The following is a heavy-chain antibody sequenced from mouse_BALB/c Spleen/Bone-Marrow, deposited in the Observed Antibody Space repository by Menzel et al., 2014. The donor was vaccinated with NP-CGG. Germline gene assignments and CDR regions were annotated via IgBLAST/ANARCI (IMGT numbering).Heavy chain of an antibody. CDR3: ARLSYYGNLFV. V-gene: IGHV4-1*02. CDR2: INPDSSTI. J-gene: IGHJ1*01. Sequence: EVQLQESGGGLVQPGGSLKLSCAASGFDFSRYWMNWVRQVPGKGLEWIGEINPDSSTINYTPSLKDKFIISRDNARNTLYLQMSRVRSEDSALYYCARLSYYGNLFVWGAGTTVTVSS. D-gene: IGHD1-1*01. CDR1: GFDFSRYW.